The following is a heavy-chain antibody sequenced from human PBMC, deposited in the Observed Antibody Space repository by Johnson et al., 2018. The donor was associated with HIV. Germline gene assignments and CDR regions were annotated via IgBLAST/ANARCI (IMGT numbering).Heavy chain of an antibody. CDR1: GFTFSSYA. Sequence: QVQLVESGGGVVQPGRSLRLSCPASGFTFSSYAMHWVRQAPGKGLEWVAVISYDGSNKYYADSVKGRFTISRDNSKNTLYLQMNSLRAEDTAVYYCARGRASWELYDAFEIWGQGTMVIVSS. V-gene: IGHV3-30*04. CDR3: ARGRASWELYDAFEI. CDR2: ISYDGSNK. J-gene: IGHJ3*02. D-gene: IGHD1-26*01.